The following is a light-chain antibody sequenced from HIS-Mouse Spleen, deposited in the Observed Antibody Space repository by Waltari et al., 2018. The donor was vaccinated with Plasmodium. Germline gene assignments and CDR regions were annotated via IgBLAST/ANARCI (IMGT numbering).Light chain of an antibody. CDR2: GAS. Sequence: EIVMTQSPATLSVSPGERATLSCRASQSVSSNLAGYQQKPGQAPRLLIYGASTRATGIPARCSGSGDGTEFTLTISSLQSEDVAVYYCQQYNNWSFTVGPGTKVDIK. CDR1: QSVSSN. CDR3: QQYNNWSFT. J-gene: IGKJ3*01. V-gene: IGKV3-15*01.